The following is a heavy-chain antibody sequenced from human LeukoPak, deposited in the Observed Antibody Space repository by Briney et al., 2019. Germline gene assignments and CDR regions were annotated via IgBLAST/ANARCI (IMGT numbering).Heavy chain of an antibody. CDR3: AKDGGYCSGGSCYSGAFDY. D-gene: IGHD2-15*01. CDR1: GFTFSSYA. J-gene: IGHJ4*02. CDR2: ISGSGGST. Sequence: GGSLRLSCAASGFTFSSYAMSWVRQAPGKGPEWVSAISGSGGSTYYADSVKGRFTISRDNSKNTLYLQMNSLRAEDTAVYYCAKDGGYCSGGSCYSGAFDYWGQGTLVTVSS. V-gene: IGHV3-23*01.